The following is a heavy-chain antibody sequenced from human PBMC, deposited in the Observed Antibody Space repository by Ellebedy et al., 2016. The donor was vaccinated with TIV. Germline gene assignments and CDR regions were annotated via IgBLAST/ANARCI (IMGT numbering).Heavy chain of an antibody. V-gene: IGHV3-11*06. J-gene: IGHJ6*02. CDR2: ISTRSSYT. CDR3: ARGGGYGSGTRGMDV. Sequence: GGSLRLSCVASGFTFSDYKMSWIRQAPGKGLEWISYISTRSSYTSYADSVKGRFTISRDNAKNSLYLQMDSLRAEDTAVYYCARGGGYGSGTRGMDVWGQGTTVTVS. D-gene: IGHD3-10*01. CDR1: GFTFSDYK.